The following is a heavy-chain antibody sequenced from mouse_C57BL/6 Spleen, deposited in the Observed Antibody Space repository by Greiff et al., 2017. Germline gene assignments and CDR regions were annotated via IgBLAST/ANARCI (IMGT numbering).Heavy chain of an antibody. J-gene: IGHJ4*01. Sequence: QVQLQQSGPELVKPGASVKISCKASGYTFTDYYINWVKQRPGRGLEWIGWIYPGSGNTKYNEKFKGKATLTVDTSSSTAYMQLSSLTSEDSAVYFCARGGGSYYAMDYWGQGTSVTVSS. V-gene: IGHV1-84*01. CDR3: ARGGGSYYAMDY. CDR1: GYTFTDYY. CDR2: IYPGSGNT.